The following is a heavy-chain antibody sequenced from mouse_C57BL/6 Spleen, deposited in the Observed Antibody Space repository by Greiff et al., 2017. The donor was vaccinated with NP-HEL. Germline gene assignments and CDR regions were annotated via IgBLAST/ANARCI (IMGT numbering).Heavy chain of an antibody. CDR3: ARSVYYYGSSPYYFDY. J-gene: IGHJ2*01. Sequence: QVQLQQPGAELVRPGSSVKLSCKASGYTFTSYWMHWVKQRPIQGLEWIGNIDPSDSATHYNQKFKATATFPVDKSSSTAYMQLSSLTSEDSAVYYCARSVYYYGSSPYYFDYWGQGTTLTVSS. D-gene: IGHD1-1*01. CDR1: GYTFTSYW. CDR2: IDPSDSAT. V-gene: IGHV1-52*01.